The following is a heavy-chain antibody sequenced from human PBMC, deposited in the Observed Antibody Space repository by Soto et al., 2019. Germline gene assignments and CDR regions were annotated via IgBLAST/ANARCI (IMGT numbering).Heavy chain of an antibody. J-gene: IGHJ4*02. D-gene: IGHD1-26*01. Sequence: QVQLVQAGAEVKKPGSSVKVSCKASGGTFSSYSINWVRQAPGQGLEWMGEIIPIFGTANSAQKFQGRVTITADESTRTAYVALSSLRSEDTAVYDCARDGGRHSGGIDYWGQGTLVTVSS. CDR3: ARDGGRHSGGIDY. CDR1: GGTFSSYS. V-gene: IGHV1-69*01. CDR2: IIPIFGTA.